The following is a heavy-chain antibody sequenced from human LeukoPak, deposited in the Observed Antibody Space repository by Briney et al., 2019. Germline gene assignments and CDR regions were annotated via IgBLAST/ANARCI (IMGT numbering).Heavy chain of an antibody. J-gene: IGHJ4*02. V-gene: IGHV1-2*02. D-gene: IGHD1-26*01. CDR2: INPYSGGT. Sequence: ASLKVSCKASGYSFTGYYLNWVRQAPGEGLEWMGWINPYSGGTSYSQKFQGRVTMTRDTSNTTAYLELSRLRSDDAAMYYCARALRSGSYREFDYWGQGTLVTVSP. CDR1: GYSFTGYY. CDR3: ARALRSGSYREFDY.